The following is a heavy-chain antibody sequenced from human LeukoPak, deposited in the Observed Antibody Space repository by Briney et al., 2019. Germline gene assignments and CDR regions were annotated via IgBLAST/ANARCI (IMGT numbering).Heavy chain of an antibody. J-gene: IGHJ4*02. V-gene: IGHV1-18*01. CDR3: ARGIRSPLFDY. CDR1: GYTFTHYG. Sequence: GASVKVSCEASGYTFTHYGITWVRQAPGQGLAWMGWINTYNGDTKCAQELQGRVTMTTDTSTSTAFMELRSLGSDDSAVYYCARGIRSPLFDYWGLGTLVTVSP. D-gene: IGHD3-16*01. CDR2: INTYNGDT.